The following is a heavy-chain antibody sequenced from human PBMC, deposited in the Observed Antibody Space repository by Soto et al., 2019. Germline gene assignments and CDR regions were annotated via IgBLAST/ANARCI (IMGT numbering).Heavy chain of an antibody. CDR2: ISSSSSYI. CDR3: ARDDVVVPAAPFDP. V-gene: IGHV3-21*01. CDR1: GFTFSSYS. Sequence: GGSLRLSCAASGFTFSSYSMNWVRQAPGKGLEWVSSISSSSSYIYYADSVKGRFTISRDNAKNSLYLQMNSLRAEDTAVYYCARDDVVVPAAPFDPWAREPWSPSPQ. D-gene: IGHD2-2*01. J-gene: IGHJ5*02.